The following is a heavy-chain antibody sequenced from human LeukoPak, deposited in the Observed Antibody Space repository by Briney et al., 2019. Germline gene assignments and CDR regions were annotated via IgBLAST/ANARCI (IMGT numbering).Heavy chain of an antibody. D-gene: IGHD4-17*01. CDR1: GGSFSGYY. V-gene: IGHV4-34*01. J-gene: IGHJ4*02. Sequence: SETLSLTCAVYGGSFSGYYWSWIRQPPGKGLEWIGEINHSGSTNYNPSLKSRVTISVDTSKNQFSLKLTSATAADTAIYYCARWKYVDYERTFDYWGQGTLVTVSS. CDR3: ARWKYVDYERTFDY. CDR2: INHSGST.